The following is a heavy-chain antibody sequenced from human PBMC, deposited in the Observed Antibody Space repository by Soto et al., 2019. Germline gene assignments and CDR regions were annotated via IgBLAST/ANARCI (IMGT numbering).Heavy chain of an antibody. Sequence: GGSLRLSCAASGFTFSTYWMHWVRQAPGKGLVWVSRINSDGRSTNYADSVKGRFTISRDSTKNTLYLQMNSLRAEDTAVYYCARVDYGFDDFAITGQWTMVLVSS. CDR3: ARVDYGFDDFAI. CDR1: GFTFSTYW. CDR2: INSDGRST. J-gene: IGHJ3*02. D-gene: IGHD4-17*01. V-gene: IGHV3-74*01.